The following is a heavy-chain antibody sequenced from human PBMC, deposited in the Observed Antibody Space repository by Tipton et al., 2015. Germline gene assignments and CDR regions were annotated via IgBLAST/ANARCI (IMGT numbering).Heavy chain of an antibody. J-gene: IGHJ4*02. V-gene: IGHV4-59*11. CDR1: GGSISSHY. Sequence: TLSLTCTVSGGSISSHYWSWIRQSPGKGLEWIGYISYSGTTNYNPSLNSRVTISVDTSKNQFFLKLNSVTAADTAVYYCARVGYGDSVHCFDYWGQGPLVTVTS. D-gene: IGHD4-17*01. CDR2: ISYSGTT. CDR3: ARVGYGDSVHCFDY.